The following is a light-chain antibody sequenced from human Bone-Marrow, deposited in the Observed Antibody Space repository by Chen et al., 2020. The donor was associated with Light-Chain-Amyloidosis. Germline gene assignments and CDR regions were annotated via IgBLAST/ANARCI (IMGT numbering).Light chain of an antibody. V-gene: IGLV2-14*01. CDR3: SSYTITNTLV. CDR1: SSDVGGDNH. Sequence: QSALTQPASVSGSPGQSITISCPGTSSDVGGDNHVSWYQQHPDKAPKLMIYEVTNRPSWVPDRFSGSKSDNTASLTISGLQTEDEAVYFCSSYTITNTLVFGSGTRVTVL. CDR2: EVT. J-gene: IGLJ1*01.